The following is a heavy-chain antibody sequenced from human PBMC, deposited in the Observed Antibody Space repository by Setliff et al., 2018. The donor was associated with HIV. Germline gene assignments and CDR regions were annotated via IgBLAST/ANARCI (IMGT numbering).Heavy chain of an antibody. Sequence: SVKVSCKASGGTFSRYTITWVRQAPGQGLEWVGGLIPFFGTANYAQKFQGRVTITTDESTNTAYKELISLTSEDTAVYYCASGFDSSGLSYFNYWGQGTLVTVSS. CDR1: GGTFSRYT. J-gene: IGHJ4*01. V-gene: IGHV1-69*05. CDR3: ASGFDSSGLSYFNY. CDR2: LIPFFGTA. D-gene: IGHD3-22*01.